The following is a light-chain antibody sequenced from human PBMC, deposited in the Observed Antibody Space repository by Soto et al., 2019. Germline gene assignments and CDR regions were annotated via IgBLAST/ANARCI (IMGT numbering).Light chain of an antibody. CDR3: NSYTTSSSLYV. CDR1: SSDIGGYDY. V-gene: IGLV2-14*01. CDR2: DVS. J-gene: IGLJ1*01. Sequence: QSALTQPASVSGSPGQSITISCTGTSSDIGGYDYVSWYQQYPGKAPKLMIYDVSNRPSGVSDRFAGSKSANTASLTISGLQAEDYADYYCNSYTTSSSLYVFGPGTKLTVL.